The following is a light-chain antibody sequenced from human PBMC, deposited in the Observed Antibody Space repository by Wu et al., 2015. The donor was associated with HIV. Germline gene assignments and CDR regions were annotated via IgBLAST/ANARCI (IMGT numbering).Light chain of an antibody. CDR1: QSVSFNY. V-gene: IGKV3-20*01. Sequence: EIVLTQSPGILSLSPGGRATLSCRASQSVSFNYLAWYQQKPGQAPRLLIYSASTRATGTPDRFIGSGSGTDFTLAISRLEPEDFAVYYCQQYGSFSLTFGGGTKVEI. CDR3: QQYGSFSLT. J-gene: IGKJ4*01. CDR2: SAS.